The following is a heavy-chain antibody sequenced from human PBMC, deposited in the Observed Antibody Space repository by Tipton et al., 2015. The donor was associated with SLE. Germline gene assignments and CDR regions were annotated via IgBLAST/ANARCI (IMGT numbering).Heavy chain of an antibody. J-gene: IGHJ6*03. CDR1: GGSFSSYY. Sequence: TLSLTCAVYGGSFSSYYWSWIRQPPGKGLEWIGYIYYSGSTNYNPSLKSRVTISVDTSKNQFSLKLSSVTAADTAVYYCARAYSSGWYYYYYMDVWGKGTTVTVSS. CDR2: IYYSGST. V-gene: IGHV4-59*01. CDR3: ARAYSSGWYYYYYMDV. D-gene: IGHD6-19*01.